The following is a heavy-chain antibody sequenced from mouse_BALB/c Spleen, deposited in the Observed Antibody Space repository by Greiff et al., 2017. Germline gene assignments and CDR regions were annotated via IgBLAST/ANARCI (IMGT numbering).Heavy chain of an antibody. CDR1: GYSITSGYS. CDR2: IHYSGST. J-gene: IGHJ3*01. D-gene: IGHD2-4*01. V-gene: IGHV3-1*02. CDR3: ASDYDKGAWFAY. Sequence: EVKLQESGPDLVKPSQSLSLTCTVTGYSITSGYSWHWIRQFPGNKLEWMGYIHYSGSTNYNPSLKSRISITRDTSKNQFFLQLNSVTTEDTATYYCASDYDKGAWFAYWGQGTLVTVSA.